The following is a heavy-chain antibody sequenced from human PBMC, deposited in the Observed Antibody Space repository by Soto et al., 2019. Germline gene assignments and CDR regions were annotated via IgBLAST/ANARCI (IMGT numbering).Heavy chain of an antibody. Sequence: GGSLRLSCAASGFTFSSYGMHWVRQAPGKGLEWVAVIWYDGSNKYYADSVKGRFTISRDNSKDTLYLQMNSLRAEDTAVYYCARERVVVVPAAYYYMDVWGKGTTVTVSS. CDR1: GFTFSSYG. J-gene: IGHJ6*03. D-gene: IGHD2-2*01. CDR2: IWYDGSNK. V-gene: IGHV3-33*01. CDR3: ARERVVVVPAAYYYMDV.